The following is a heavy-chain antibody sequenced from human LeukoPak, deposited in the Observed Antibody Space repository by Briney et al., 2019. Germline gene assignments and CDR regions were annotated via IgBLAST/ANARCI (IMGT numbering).Heavy chain of an antibody. D-gene: IGHD3-10*01. CDR2: INTNTGNP. V-gene: IGHV7-4-1*02. J-gene: IGHJ4*02. CDR3: ARDSVTTMVRGVILY. Sequence: ASVKVSCKASGGIFSNYGFSWVRQAPGQGLEWMGWINTNTGNPTYVQGFTGRFVFSLDTSVSTAYLQITSLEAEDTAVYYCARDSVTTMVRGVILYWGQGTLVTVSS. CDR1: GGIFSNYG.